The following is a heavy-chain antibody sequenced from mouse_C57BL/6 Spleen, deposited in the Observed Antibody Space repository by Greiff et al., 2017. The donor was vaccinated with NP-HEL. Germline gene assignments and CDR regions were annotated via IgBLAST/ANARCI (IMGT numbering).Heavy chain of an antibody. J-gene: IGHJ3*01. CDR1: GYTFTSYW. CDR3: ARCWDYDGSWFAY. Sequence: VQLQQSGAELAKPGASVKLSCKASGYTFTSYWMHWVKQRPGQGLEWIGYINPSSGYTKYNQKFKDKATFTADKSSSTAYMQLSSLTYEDSAVYYCARCWDYDGSWFAYGGQGTLVTVSA. CDR2: INPSSGYT. V-gene: IGHV1-7*01. D-gene: IGHD2-4*01.